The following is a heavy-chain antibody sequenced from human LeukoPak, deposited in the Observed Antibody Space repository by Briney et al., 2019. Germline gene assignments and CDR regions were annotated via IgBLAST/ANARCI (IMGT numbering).Heavy chain of an antibody. CDR1: GGSISSYY. J-gene: IGHJ5*02. V-gene: IGHV4-4*07. Sequence: SETLSLTCTVSGGSISSYYWSWLRQPAGKGPEWIGRFYISGSTHYSPPLKSRVTVSLDKSRNQFSLKMSSVTAADTAVYYCARDRTGWFDPWGQGILATVSS. CDR2: FYISGST. CDR3: ARDRTGWFDP.